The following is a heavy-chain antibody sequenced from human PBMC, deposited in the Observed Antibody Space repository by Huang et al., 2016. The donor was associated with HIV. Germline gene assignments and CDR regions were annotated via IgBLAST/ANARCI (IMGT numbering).Heavy chain of an antibody. CDR3: VRDLPMVRGVLGY. CDR1: GYTFTSYA. V-gene: IGHV7-4-1*02. Sequence: QVQLVQSGSELKKPGASVKVSCKASGYTFTSYAMNWVRQAPGQGLEWMGLLHPVTGNPTYAQGFTGRFVFSLDTSVSTAYLQISSLKAEDTAVYYCVRDLPMVRGVLGYWGQGTLVTVSS. J-gene: IGHJ4*02. CDR2: LHPVTGNP. D-gene: IGHD3-10*01.